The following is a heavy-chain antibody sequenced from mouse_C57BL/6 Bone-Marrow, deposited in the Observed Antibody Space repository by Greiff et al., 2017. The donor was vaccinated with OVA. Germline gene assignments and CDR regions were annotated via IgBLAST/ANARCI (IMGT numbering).Heavy chain of an antibody. CDR1: GYTFTSYW. CDR3: ARWEIYYDYGMDY. J-gene: IGHJ4*01. CDR2: IHPDSGST. Sequence: VQLQQPGAELVKPGASVKLSCKASGYTFTSYWMHWVKQRPGQGLEWIGKIHPDSGSTNYNEKFKSKATLTVDKSSSTAYMQLSSLTSEDCAVYYCARWEIYYDYGMDYWGQGTSVTVSS. D-gene: IGHD2-4*01. V-gene: IGHV1-64*01.